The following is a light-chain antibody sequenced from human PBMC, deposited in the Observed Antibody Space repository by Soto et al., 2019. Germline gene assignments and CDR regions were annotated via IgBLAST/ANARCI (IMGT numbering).Light chain of an antibody. CDR3: QQSSGSRDWA. V-gene: IGKV1-12*01. J-gene: IGKJ1*01. Sequence: DIQMTQSPSSVSASVGDRVTITCRASQGINKWLAWYQQKPGKAPKLLISAASSLQSGVPSRFSGSGSGTDFTLSISSLQPEDFATYYCQQSSGSRDWAFGQGTKVEIK. CDR1: QGINKW. CDR2: AAS.